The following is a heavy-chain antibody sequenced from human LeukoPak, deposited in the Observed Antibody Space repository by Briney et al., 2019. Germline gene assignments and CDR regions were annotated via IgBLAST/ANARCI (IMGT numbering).Heavy chain of an antibody. V-gene: IGHV1-2*02. CDR2: INPNSGGT. J-gene: IGHJ6*03. D-gene: IGHD6-13*01. CDR1: GYTFTGYY. Sequence: ASVKVSCKASGYTFTGYYIHWVRQAPGQGLEWMGWINPNSGGTNYAQKFQGRVTMTRDTSIRTAYMELSRLRSDDTAMYYCARDDRGNSSSWYWVGYPNYYYYYMDVWGKGTTVTVSS. CDR3: ARDDRGNSSSWYWVGYPNYYYYYMDV.